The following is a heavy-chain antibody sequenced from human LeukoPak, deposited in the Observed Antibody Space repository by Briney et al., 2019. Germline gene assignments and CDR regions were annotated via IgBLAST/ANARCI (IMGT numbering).Heavy chain of an antibody. CDR1: GFTFSSYS. CDR3: ARGRGDCSSTSCYADNDAFDI. Sequence: GGSLRLSCAASGFTFSSYSMNWVRQAPGKGLEWVSSISSSSSYIYYADSVKGRFTISRDNAKNSLYLQMNSLRAEDTAVYYCARGRGDCSSTSCYADNDAFDIWGQGTMVTVSS. CDR2: ISSSSSYI. V-gene: IGHV3-21*01. J-gene: IGHJ3*02. D-gene: IGHD2-2*01.